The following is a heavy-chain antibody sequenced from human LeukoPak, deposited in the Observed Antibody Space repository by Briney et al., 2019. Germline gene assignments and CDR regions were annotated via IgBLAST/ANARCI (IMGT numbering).Heavy chain of an antibody. CDR1: GFNFDDYG. CDR3: AKDGWSLLYGMSV. CDR2: ISWNSGTI. D-gene: IGHD3-22*01. Sequence: GRSLRLSCAAFGFNFDDYGMHWVRQAPGKGLEWVSGISWNSGTIGYADSVKGRFTISRDSAKNSLYLQMNSLRAEDTALYYCAKDGWSLLYGMSVWGQGTTVTVSS. J-gene: IGHJ6*02. V-gene: IGHV3-9*01.